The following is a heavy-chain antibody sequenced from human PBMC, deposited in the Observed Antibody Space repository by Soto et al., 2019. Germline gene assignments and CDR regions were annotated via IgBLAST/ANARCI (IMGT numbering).Heavy chain of an antibody. D-gene: IGHD2-2*01. J-gene: IGHJ5*02. V-gene: IGHV1-18*04. CDR2: ISGFNGNT. CDR1: GYTFTSYG. CDR3: ARAARYCSTSICFSSFYWFDP. Sequence: GASLKVSCNASGYTFTSYGFSWVRQAPGQGLEWMGWISGFNGNTNYAQKFQGRVTMTTGKSTSTAYMELRSLRSDDTAVYYCARAARYCSTSICFSSFYWFDPWGQETLVTVS.